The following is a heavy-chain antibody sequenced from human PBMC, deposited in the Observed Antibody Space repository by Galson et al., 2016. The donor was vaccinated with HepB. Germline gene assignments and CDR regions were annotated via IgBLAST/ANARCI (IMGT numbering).Heavy chain of an antibody. CDR2: IDKSGHYI. V-gene: IGHV3-11*06. Sequence: SLRLSCAASEFTFSDYKMSWIRQAPGKGLEWVSSIDKSGHYINYGDSVKGRFTISRDNAKNSLYLQMNSLRAEDTAVYYCARVGPPVVVVGEAHILDAFDSGGQGTMVTISS. D-gene: IGHD2-15*01. CDR3: ARVGPPVVVVGEAHILDAFDS. J-gene: IGHJ3*02. CDR1: EFTFSDYK.